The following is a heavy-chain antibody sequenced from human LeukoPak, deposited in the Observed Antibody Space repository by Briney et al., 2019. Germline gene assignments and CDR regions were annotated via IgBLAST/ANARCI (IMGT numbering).Heavy chain of an antibody. J-gene: IGHJ4*02. V-gene: IGHV3-23*01. CDR3: AKDSSSWYYYNPTFDY. CDR2: ISGSGGST. CDR1: GFTFSSYA. D-gene: IGHD6-13*01. Sequence: GGSLRLSCAASGFTFSSYAMSWVRQAPGKGLEWVSAISGSGGSTYYADSVKGRFTISRDNSKNTLYLQMNSLRAEDTAVYYCAKDSSSWYYYNPTFDYWGQGTLVTVSS.